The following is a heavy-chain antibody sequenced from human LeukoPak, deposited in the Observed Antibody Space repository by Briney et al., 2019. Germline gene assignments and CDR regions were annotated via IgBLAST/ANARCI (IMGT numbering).Heavy chain of an antibody. V-gene: IGHV4-4*07. CDR2: IYSSGTT. CDR3: ARDGRDCSGGGCFD. J-gene: IGHJ4*02. Sequence: SETLSLTCTFSGVSISRYYWSWIRQPAGKGPEWIGRIYSSGTTNYNPSLKSRVTMSVDTSKNQLSLRLSSVTAADTAVYYCARDGRDCSGGGCFDWGQGTLVTVSS. D-gene: IGHD2-15*01. CDR1: GVSISRYY.